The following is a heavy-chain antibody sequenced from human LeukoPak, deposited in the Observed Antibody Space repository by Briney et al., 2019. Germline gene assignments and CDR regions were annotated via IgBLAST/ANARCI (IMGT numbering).Heavy chain of an antibody. D-gene: IGHD4-17*01. CDR3: ARVNGDYPYYFDY. CDR1: GYSISSGYY. Sequence: SETLPLTCAVSGYSISSGYYWGWIRQPPGKGLEWIGSIYHSGSTYYNPSLKSRVTISVDTSKNQFSLKLSSVTAADTAVYYCARVNGDYPYYFDYWGQGTLVTVSS. V-gene: IGHV4-38-2*01. CDR2: IYHSGST. J-gene: IGHJ4*02.